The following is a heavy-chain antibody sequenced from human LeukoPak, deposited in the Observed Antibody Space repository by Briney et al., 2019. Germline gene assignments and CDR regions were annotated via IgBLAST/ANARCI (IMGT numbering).Heavy chain of an antibody. Sequence: SETLSLTCTVSGGSISTNSYYWAWVRQPPGQGLEWIGSIYYRGSTYYNPSLKSRVTISLDTSKNQFSLRLSSVTAADTAVYYCARDRADYYDSSGYFGWFDPWGQGTLVTVSS. V-gene: IGHV4-39*07. D-gene: IGHD3-22*01. CDR1: GGSISTNSYY. CDR2: IYYRGST. CDR3: ARDRADYYDSSGYFGWFDP. J-gene: IGHJ5*02.